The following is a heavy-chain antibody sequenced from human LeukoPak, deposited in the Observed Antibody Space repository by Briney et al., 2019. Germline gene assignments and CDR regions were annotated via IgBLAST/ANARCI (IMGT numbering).Heavy chain of an antibody. Sequence: GGSLRLSCAASGFTFSSYWMDWVRQVPGKGLVWVSGINSDGRITSYADSVKGRFTISRDNAKNTLYLQMNSLRVEDTAVYYCTKSDWFDPWGQGTLVTVSS. V-gene: IGHV3-74*01. CDR3: TKSDWFDP. CDR1: GFTFSSYW. D-gene: IGHD3-3*01. CDR2: INSDGRIT. J-gene: IGHJ5*02.